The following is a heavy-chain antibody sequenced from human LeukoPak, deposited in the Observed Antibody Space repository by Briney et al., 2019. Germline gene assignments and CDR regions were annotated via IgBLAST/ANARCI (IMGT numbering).Heavy chain of an antibody. V-gene: IGHV4-34*01. Sequence: SETLSLTCAVSGGPFSGYFWSWIRQSSGKGLEWIGEIHNSGTTNYNPSLNSRVTISEDTSKDQFYLNLSSVTAADTAVYYCARRFHYNVGSFPFDFWGQGTLVTVSS. CDR2: IHNSGTT. CDR1: GGPFSGYF. D-gene: IGHD3-10*01. CDR3: ARRFHYNVGSFPFDF. J-gene: IGHJ4*02.